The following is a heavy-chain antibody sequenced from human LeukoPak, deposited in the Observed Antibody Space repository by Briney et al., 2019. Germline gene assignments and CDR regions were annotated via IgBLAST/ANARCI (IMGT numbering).Heavy chain of an antibody. Sequence: PSETLSLTCTVSGGSISSYYWSWIRQPPGEGLKWIGYIYYSGSTNYNPSLKSRVTISLDTSKNQFSLKLSSVTAADTAVYYCARRVVVVTANDKSDAFDVWGQGTVVTVSS. D-gene: IGHD2-21*02. CDR3: ARRVVVVTANDKSDAFDV. J-gene: IGHJ3*01. CDR1: GGSISSYY. V-gene: IGHV4-59*01. CDR2: IYYSGST.